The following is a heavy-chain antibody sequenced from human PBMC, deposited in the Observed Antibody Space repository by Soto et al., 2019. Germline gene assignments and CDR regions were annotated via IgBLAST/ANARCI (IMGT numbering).Heavy chain of an antibody. J-gene: IGHJ5*02. CDR3: GRGSMTVLIDT. CDR2: IYQSGYT. V-gene: IGHV4-30-2*01. D-gene: IGHD3-16*01. Sequence: QLQLQESGSGLVKPSQTLSLTCTVSGGSISSGGYSWTWIRQPPGKGLEWIGYIYQSGYTYYNPSIESRVTISIDMSKNQFSLILSSLTAADTAVYFCGRGSMTVLIDTWGQGTLVTVSS. CDR1: GGSISSGGYS.